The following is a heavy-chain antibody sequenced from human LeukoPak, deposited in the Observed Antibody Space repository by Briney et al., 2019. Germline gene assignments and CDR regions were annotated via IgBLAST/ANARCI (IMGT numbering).Heavy chain of an antibody. CDR3: ARDGEVDILTGSDAFDI. D-gene: IGHD3-9*01. CDR2: IYTSGST. CDR1: GGSISSYY. Sequence: SETLSLTCTVSGGSISSYYWSWIRQPAGKGLEWIGRIYTSGSTNYNPSLKSRVTMSVDTSKNQFSLKLSSVTAADTAVYYYARDGEVDILTGSDAFDIWGQGTMVTVSS. V-gene: IGHV4-4*07. J-gene: IGHJ3*02.